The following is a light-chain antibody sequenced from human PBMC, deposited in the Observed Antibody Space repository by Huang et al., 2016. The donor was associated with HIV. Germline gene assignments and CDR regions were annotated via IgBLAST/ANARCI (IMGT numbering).Light chain of an antibody. Sequence: DTQMTQSPSSLSASVGDRVTITCRASQGISNSLAWYQQKPGTAPKLLLYGASRLEGWVPSRFSGGGSGTDYTLTISSLQPEDFATYYCQQYYSAPWTFGQGTRVDIK. CDR1: QGISNS. J-gene: IGKJ1*01. V-gene: IGKV1-NL1*01. CDR3: QQYYSAPWT. CDR2: GAS.